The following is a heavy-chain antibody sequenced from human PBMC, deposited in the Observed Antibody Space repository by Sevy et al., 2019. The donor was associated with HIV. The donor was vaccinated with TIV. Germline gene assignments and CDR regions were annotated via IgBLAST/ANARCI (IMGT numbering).Heavy chain of an antibody. D-gene: IGHD4-17*01. V-gene: IGHV4-59*01. Sequence: SETLSLTCTVSGGSIISYYWSWIRQPPGKGLEWIGYIYYSGSTDYNPSLKSRVTISVDTSKNQFSLKLSSVTAADTAVYYCASTTVTTNYFDYWGQGTLVTVSS. CDR3: ASTTVTTNYFDY. J-gene: IGHJ4*02. CDR1: GGSIISYY. CDR2: IYYSGST.